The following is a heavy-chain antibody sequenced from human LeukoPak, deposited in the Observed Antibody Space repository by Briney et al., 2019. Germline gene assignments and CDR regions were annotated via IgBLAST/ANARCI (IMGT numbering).Heavy chain of an antibody. V-gene: IGHV4-59*01. CDR3: ARSYSGSYFYFDY. CDR2: IYYSGST. CDR1: GGSISSYY. J-gene: IGHJ4*02. Sequence: SETLSLTCTVSGGSISSYYWSWIRQPPGEGLEWIGYIYYSGSTNYNPSLKSRVTISVDTSKNQFSLKLSSVTAADTAVYYCARSYSGSYFYFDYWGQGSLVTVSS. D-gene: IGHD1-26*01.